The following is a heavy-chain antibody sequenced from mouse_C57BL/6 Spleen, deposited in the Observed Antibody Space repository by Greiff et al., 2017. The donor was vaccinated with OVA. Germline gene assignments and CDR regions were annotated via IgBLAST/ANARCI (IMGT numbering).Heavy chain of an antibody. J-gene: IGHJ2*01. CDR1: GFTFSDYY. Sequence: EVQLVESEGGLVQPGSSMKLSCTASGFTFSDYYMAWVRQVPEKGLEWVANINYDGSSTYYLDSLKSRFIISRDNAKNILYLQMSSLKSEDTATYYCARGTTVPHFDYWGQGTTLTVSS. CDR3: ARGTTVPHFDY. CDR2: INYDGSST. V-gene: IGHV5-16*01. D-gene: IGHD1-1*01.